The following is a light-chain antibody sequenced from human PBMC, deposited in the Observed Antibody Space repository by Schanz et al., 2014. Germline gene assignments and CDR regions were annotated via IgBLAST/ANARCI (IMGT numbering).Light chain of an antibody. CDR3: SSYAGNNKLL. J-gene: IGLJ2*01. V-gene: IGLV1-40*01. CDR1: SSNIGALYD. CDR2: DNS. Sequence: QSVLTQPPSVSGAPGQRVTISCTGSSSNIGALYDVHWYQQLPGTAPKLLIYDNSRRPSGVPDRFSGSKSGTSASLAITGLQAEDEADYYCSSYAGNNKLLFGGGTKLTVL.